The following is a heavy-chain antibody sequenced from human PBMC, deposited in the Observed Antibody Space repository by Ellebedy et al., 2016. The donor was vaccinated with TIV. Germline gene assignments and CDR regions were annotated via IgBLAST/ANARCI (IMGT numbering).Heavy chain of an antibody. Sequence: ASVKVSXXASGYTFTSYAMHWVRQAPGQRLEWMGWINAGNGNTKYSQKFQGRVTITRDTSASTAYMELSSLRSEDTAVYYCAREGRDGYNFDWFDPWGQGTLVTVSS. CDR1: GYTFTSYA. V-gene: IGHV1-3*01. CDR3: AREGRDGYNFDWFDP. CDR2: INAGNGNT. D-gene: IGHD5-24*01. J-gene: IGHJ5*02.